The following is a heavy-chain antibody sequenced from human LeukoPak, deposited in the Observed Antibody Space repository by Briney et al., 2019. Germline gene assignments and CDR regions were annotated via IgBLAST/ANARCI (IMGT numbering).Heavy chain of an antibody. CDR2: ITTSGSTI. J-gene: IGHJ4*02. V-gene: IGHV3-11*01. Sequence: PGGSLRLSCAASGFTFSDYYMTWIRQAPGKGLEWVSYITTSGSTIYYADSLKGRFTISRDNAKNSLYLQMNSLRAEDTAVYHCARQIVVTGLFDYWGQGTLVTVSS. CDR3: ARQIVVTGLFDY. CDR1: GFTFSDYY. D-gene: IGHD3-22*01.